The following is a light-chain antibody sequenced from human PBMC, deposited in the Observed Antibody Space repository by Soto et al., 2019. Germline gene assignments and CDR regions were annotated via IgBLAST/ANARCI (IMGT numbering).Light chain of an antibody. CDR3: QKYESLPLN. CDR2: DAS. V-gene: IGKV1-33*01. Sequence: DIQMTHSPSSLSASVLDRVTITFHASQDINKNLIWYQQKPGKAPKLLIYDASDLETGVPSRFSGSGSGTGFTFTISSLQPEDFATYYCQKYESLPLNFGQGTRLEIK. CDR1: QDINKN. J-gene: IGKJ5*01.